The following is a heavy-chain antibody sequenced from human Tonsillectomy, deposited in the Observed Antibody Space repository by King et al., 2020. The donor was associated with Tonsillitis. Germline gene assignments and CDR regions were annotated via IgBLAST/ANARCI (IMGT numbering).Heavy chain of an antibody. D-gene: IGHD5-12*01. CDR3: ARDRNWNSGYGSHYGMDV. Sequence: GQLVQSGGGLVQPGGSLRLSCAASGFTFSSYSMNWVRQAPGKGLEWVSYISSSSSTIYYADSVKGRFTISRDNAKNSLYLQMNSLRAEDTGVYYCARDRNWNSGYGSHYGMDVWGQGTTVTVSS. CDR2: ISSSSSTI. J-gene: IGHJ6*02. V-gene: IGHV3-48*01. CDR1: GFTFSSYS.